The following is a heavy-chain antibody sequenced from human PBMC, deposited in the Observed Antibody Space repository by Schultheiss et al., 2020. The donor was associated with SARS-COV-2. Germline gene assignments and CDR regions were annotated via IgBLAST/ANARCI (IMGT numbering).Heavy chain of an antibody. CDR1: GGSISSYY. Sequence: GSLRLSCTVSGGSISSYYWSWIRQPPGKGLEWIGYIYYSGSTYYNPSLKSLVTISVDKSKNQFSLKLSSVTAADTAVYYCARVSWFQAFDIWGQGTMVTVSS. D-gene: IGHD3-10*01. CDR3: ARVSWFQAFDI. V-gene: IGHV4-59*12. J-gene: IGHJ3*02. CDR2: IYYSGST.